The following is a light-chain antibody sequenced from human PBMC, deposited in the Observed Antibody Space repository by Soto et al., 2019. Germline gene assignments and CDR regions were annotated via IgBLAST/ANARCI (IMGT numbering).Light chain of an antibody. CDR3: SSYRTGSAFYV. V-gene: IGLV2-14*01. J-gene: IGLJ7*01. CDR2: EVR. CDR1: SSDVGDYNY. Sequence: QSAVTQPASVSGSPGQSITISCTGTSSDVGDYNYVSWYQHHPGKAPKLIIYEVRNRPSGVSTRFSGAKSGNTASLTISGLQAEDEADYYCSSYRTGSAFYVFGSGTQLTVL.